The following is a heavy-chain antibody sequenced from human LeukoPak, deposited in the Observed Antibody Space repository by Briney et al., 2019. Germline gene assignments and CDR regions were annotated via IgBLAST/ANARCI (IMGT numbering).Heavy chain of an antibody. J-gene: IGHJ6*02. CDR3: AREKYSGYDYFHYYYYGMDV. CDR2: INPNSGGT. Sequence: ASVKVSCKASGDTFTGYYMHWVRQAPGQGLEWMGWINPNSGGTNYAQKIQGRVTMTRDTSNSTAYMELSRLRSDDTAVYYCAREKYSGYDYFHYYYYGMDVWGQGTTVTVSS. CDR1: GDTFTGYY. D-gene: IGHD5-12*01. V-gene: IGHV1-2*02.